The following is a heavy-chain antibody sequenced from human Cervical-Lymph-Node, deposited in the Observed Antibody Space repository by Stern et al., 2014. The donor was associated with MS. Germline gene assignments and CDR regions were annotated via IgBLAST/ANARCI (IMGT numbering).Heavy chain of an antibody. Sequence: QVTLRESGPALVKPTQTLTLTCTFSGFSLTTSGMCVSWIRQPPGKDLEWLAFIDWDDDKSYNPSLKTRLTISKDTSKNQVVLTMTNMDPVDTATYYCARFYSSSSFADAFDIWGQGTMVTVSS. CDR3: ARFYSSSSFADAFDI. CDR1: GFSLTTSGMC. V-gene: IGHV2-70*01. J-gene: IGHJ3*02. D-gene: IGHD6-6*01. CDR2: IDWDDDK.